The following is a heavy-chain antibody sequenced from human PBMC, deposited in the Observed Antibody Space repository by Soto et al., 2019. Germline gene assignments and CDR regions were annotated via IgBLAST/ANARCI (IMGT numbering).Heavy chain of an antibody. CDR1: GASVSSDRHY. CDR2: VYYSGST. J-gene: IGHJ4*02. Sequence: QVRLQESGPGLVRPSETLSLTCTVSGASVSSDRHYWSWVRQPPGKGLEWIGYVYYSGSTKYNASLESRVTIFVDTSQNQFSLRLTSVTAADTAVYYCARYADGTGTPYFDYWGQGTVVSVSS. CDR3: ARYADGTGTPYFDY. V-gene: IGHV4-61*01. D-gene: IGHD3-10*01.